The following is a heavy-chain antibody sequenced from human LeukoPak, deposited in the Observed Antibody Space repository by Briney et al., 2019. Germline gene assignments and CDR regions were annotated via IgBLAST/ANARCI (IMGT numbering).Heavy chain of an antibody. V-gene: IGHV4-39*01. D-gene: IGHD5/OR15-5a*01. Sequence: SETLSLTCTVSGGPISNNFYYWDWIRQPPGKGLEWLGSIYYSETTYYNSSLKSRVTISLNTSKNQFSLRLNSVTAADTAVYYCARQVSDYYYYYIDVWGKGATVTVSS. CDR2: IYYSETT. CDR3: ARQVSDYYYYYIDV. CDR1: GGPISNNFYY. J-gene: IGHJ6*03.